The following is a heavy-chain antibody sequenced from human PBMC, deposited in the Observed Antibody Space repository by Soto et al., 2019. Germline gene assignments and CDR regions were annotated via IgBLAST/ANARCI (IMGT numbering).Heavy chain of an antibody. CDR2: ISYDGSNK. J-gene: IGHJ6*02. CDR1: GFTFSSYG. CDR3: AKRDYVPLFDYYYGMDV. D-gene: IGHD4-17*01. V-gene: IGHV3-30*18. Sequence: GGSLRLSCAASGFTFSSYGMHWVRQAPGKGLEWVAVISYDGSNKYYADSVKGRFTISRDNSKNTLYLQMNSLRAEDTAVYYCAKRDYVPLFDYYYGMDVWGQGTTVTVSS.